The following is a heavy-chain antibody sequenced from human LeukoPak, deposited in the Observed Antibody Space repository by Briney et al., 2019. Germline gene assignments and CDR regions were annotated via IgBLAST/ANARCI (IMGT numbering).Heavy chain of an antibody. CDR1: GGTISSYY. Sequence: SETLSLTCTVSGGTISSYYWNWIRQPPGKGLEWIGYIHDSGSTNYNPSLKSRVTISVDTSKNQFSLKLSSVTAADTAVYYCARIGIAVADRDYWGQGTLVTVSS. V-gene: IGHV4-59*12. CDR2: IHDSGST. D-gene: IGHD6-19*01. CDR3: ARIGIAVADRDY. J-gene: IGHJ4*02.